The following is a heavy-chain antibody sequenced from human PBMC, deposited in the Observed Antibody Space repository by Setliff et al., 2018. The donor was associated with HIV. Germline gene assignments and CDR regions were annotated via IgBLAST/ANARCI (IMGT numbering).Heavy chain of an antibody. CDR1: GYRFSNYW. D-gene: IGHD2-15*01. J-gene: IGHJ4*02. CDR2: IYPGDSVT. Sequence: PGESLKISCKGSGYRFSNYWIGWVRQEPGKGLEWMGIIYPGDSVTRYSPSFQGQVTISADKSISTAYLRWSSLKASDTAIYYCARSPIRYCSSGSCYSGFDQWGQGTPVTVSS. V-gene: IGHV5-51*01. CDR3: ARSPIRYCSSGSCYSGFDQ.